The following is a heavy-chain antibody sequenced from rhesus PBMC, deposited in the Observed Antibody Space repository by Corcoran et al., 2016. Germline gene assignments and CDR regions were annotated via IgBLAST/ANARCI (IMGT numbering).Heavy chain of an antibody. J-gene: IGHJ4*01. D-gene: IGHD2-33*01. V-gene: IGHV4-169*01. CDR3: AKKEIVAAPPILSTDYHFDY. Sequence: QLQLQESGPGLVKPSETLSVTCAVSGGSISSSYWSWIRQAPGKGLEWSGDIYGSGISPNYHPTLKSRFTISTDTSKNQFSLKLRFVTAADTAVYYCAKKEIVAAPPILSTDYHFDYWGQGVLVTVSS. CDR1: GGSISSSY. CDR2: IYGSGISP.